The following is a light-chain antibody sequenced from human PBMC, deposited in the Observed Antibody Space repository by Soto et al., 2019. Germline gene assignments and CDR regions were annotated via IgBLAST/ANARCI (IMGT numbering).Light chain of an antibody. V-gene: IGLV1-40*01. CDR3: QSYDSSLRNLVV. CDR1: SSNTGADYD. J-gene: IGLJ2*01. CDR2: DNN. Sequence: QPVLTQPPSVSGAPGQRVTISCTGSSSNTGADYDVHWYQHLPGSAPKLLIYDNNIRPSGVPDRFSGSKSGTSASLAITGLQAEDEGDYYFQSYDSSLRNLVVFGGWTKVTVL.